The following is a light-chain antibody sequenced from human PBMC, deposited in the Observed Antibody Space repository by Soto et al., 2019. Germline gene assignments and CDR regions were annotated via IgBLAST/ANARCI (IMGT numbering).Light chain of an antibody. CDR1: QSISNW. CDR3: QQYSSYSLT. V-gene: IGKV1-5*01. Sequence: DIQLTQSPSFLSASVGDRVTITCRASQSISNWLAWHQQKPGKAPKLLISDASSLKSGVPSRFSGSGYGTEFTLTISSLQPEDFATYYCQQYSSYSLTFGGGTKVDIK. CDR2: DAS. J-gene: IGKJ4*01.